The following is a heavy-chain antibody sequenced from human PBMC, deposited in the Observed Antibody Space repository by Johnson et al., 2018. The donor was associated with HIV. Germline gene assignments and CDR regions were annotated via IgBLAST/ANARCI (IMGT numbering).Heavy chain of an antibody. V-gene: IGHV3-30*04. CDR3: AKIRTSGTGDAFDI. CDR1: GFTFSSYA. Sequence: QVQLVESGGGVVQPGRSLRLSCAASGFTFSSYAMHWVRQAPGKGLEWAAVISFDGSNEYYADSVKGRFSISRDNSKKTMYLQMNSLRPEDTAVYYCAKIRTSGTGDAFDIWGQGTMVTVSS. D-gene: IGHD1-14*01. CDR2: ISFDGSNE. J-gene: IGHJ3*02.